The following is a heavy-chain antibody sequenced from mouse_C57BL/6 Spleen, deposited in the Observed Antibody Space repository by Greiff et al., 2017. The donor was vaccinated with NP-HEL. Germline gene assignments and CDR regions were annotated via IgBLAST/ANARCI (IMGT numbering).Heavy chain of an antibody. V-gene: IGHV1-15*01. CDR3: TRKGAAQATYYAMDY. CDR1: GYTFTDYE. Sequence: VQLVESGAELVRPGASVTLSCKASGYTFTDYEMHWVKQTPVHGLEWIGAIDPETGGTAYNQKFKGKAILTADKSSSTAYMELRSLTSEDSAVYYCTRKGAAQATYYAMDYWGQGTSVTVSS. D-gene: IGHD3-2*02. J-gene: IGHJ4*01. CDR2: IDPETGGT.